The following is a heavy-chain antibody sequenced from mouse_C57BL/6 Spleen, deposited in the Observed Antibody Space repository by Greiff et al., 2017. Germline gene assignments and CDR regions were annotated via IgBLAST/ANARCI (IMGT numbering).Heavy chain of an antibody. CDR1: GYTFTSYW. J-gene: IGHJ2*01. D-gene: IGHD1-1*01. Sequence: VQLQQPGAELVRPGSSVKLSCKASGYTFTSYWMHWVKQRPIQGLEWIGNIDPSDSETHYNQKFKDKATLTVDKSSSTAYMQLSSLTSEDSAVYYCARLLGSITTVVGFDYWGQGTTLTVSS. V-gene: IGHV1-52*01. CDR2: IDPSDSET. CDR3: ARLLGSITTVVGFDY.